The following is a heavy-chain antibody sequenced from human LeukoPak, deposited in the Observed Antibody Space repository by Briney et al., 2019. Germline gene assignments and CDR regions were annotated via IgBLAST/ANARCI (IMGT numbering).Heavy chain of an antibody. Sequence: ASVKVSCKASRYTFTSYDINWVRQATGQGLEWMGWMNPNSGNTGYAQKFQGRVTITRNTSISTAYMELSSLRSEDTAVYYCARGFWVWPQRSRRGYYFDYWGQGTLVTVSS. V-gene: IGHV1-8*03. CDR1: RYTFTSYD. D-gene: IGHD3-16*01. CDR2: MNPNSGNT. CDR3: ARGFWVWPQRSRRGYYFDY. J-gene: IGHJ4*02.